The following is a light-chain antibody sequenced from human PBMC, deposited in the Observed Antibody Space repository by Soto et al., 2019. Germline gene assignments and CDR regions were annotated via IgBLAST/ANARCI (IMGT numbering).Light chain of an antibody. CDR1: QSVDSSF. CDR3: QQYVSSVT. Sequence: EIVLTQSPGFLSLSPGERATLSCRASQSVDSSFFAWYQQKPGQAPRLLIYGASKRATGIADRFSGSASAKDFTLTISRLEAEDFAVYYCQQYVSSVTFGQGTKVEIK. V-gene: IGKV3-20*01. CDR2: GAS. J-gene: IGKJ1*01.